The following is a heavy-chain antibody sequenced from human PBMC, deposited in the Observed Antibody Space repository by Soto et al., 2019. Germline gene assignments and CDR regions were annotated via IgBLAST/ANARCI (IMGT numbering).Heavy chain of an antibody. V-gene: IGHV6-1*01. J-gene: IGHJ6*04. CDR3: ARDQRYYYGSGSYYYYGMDV. Sequence: SQTLSLTCAISGDSVSSNSAAWNWIRQSPSRGLEWLGRTYYRSKWYNDYAVSVKSLITINPDTSKNQFSLQLNSVTPEDTAVYYCARDQRYYYGSGSYYYYGMDVWGKGTTVTVSS. CDR1: GDSVSSNSAA. CDR2: TYYRSKWYN. D-gene: IGHD3-10*01.